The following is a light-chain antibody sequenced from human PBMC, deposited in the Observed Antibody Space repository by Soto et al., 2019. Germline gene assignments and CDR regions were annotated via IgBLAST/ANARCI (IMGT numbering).Light chain of an antibody. J-gene: IGKJ2*01. CDR2: GAS. CDR1: QSISSSY. Sequence: EIVLTQSPGTLSLSPGERATLSCRASQSISSSYLAWYQQKPGQTPRGLIYGASSRATGIPDRFSGSGSGTDCTLTISRLEPEDFAVYVCQQYGNPPPNAFGQGTKVEIK. CDR3: QQYGNPPPNA. V-gene: IGKV3-20*01.